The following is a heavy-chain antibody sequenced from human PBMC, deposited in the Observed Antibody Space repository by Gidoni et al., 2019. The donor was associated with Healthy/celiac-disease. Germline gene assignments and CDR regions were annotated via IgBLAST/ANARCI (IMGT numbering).Heavy chain of an antibody. Sequence: QVQLQPWGAGLLKPSETLSLTCAVYGGSFSGYYWSWLRQPPGKGLEWIGEINHSGSTNDNPSLKSRVTISVETSKNQFSRKLSSVTAADTAVYYCARPAGRCSSTRCYRQSRLRSAELLVWGQGTLVTVSS. CDR3: ARPAGRCSSTRCYRQSRLRSAELLV. CDR2: INHSGST. J-gene: IGHJ4*02. CDR1: GGSFSGYY. V-gene: IGHV4-34*01. D-gene: IGHD2-2*02.